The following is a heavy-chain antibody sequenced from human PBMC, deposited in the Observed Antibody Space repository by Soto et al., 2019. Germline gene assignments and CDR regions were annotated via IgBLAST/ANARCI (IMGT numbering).Heavy chain of an antibody. V-gene: IGHV3-13*01. Sequence: AGGSLRLSCAGSGFSFSSYDMHWVRQVTGQGLEWVSTIGTGGGTDYAGSVKGRFTISRDNGKNSLYLQMNSLSAGDTAVYYCAGGLGVYCRWSGSYVCSSSPPDYWGQGTLVTVSS. CDR3: AGGLGVYCRWSGSYVCSSSPPDY. CDR2: IGTGGGT. D-gene: IGHD3-16*01. CDR1: GFSFSSYD. J-gene: IGHJ4*02.